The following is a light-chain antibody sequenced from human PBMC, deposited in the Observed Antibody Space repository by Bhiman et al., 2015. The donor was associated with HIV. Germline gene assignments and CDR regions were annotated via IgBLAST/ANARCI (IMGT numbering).Light chain of an antibody. Sequence: QSALTQPASVSGSPGQSITISCTGSGSDVGGYNHVSWYQQHPGKAPKLMIYDVSNRPSGVPARFSGSKSGNTASLTVSGLQDEDEADYYCSSYGGTTNWGAFGGGTKLTVL. CDR2: DVS. CDR3: SSYGGTTNWGA. J-gene: IGLJ2*01. V-gene: IGLV2-8*01. CDR1: GSDVGGYNH.